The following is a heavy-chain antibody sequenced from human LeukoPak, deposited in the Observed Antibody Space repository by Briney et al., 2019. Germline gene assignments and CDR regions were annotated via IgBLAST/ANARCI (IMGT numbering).Heavy chain of an antibody. V-gene: IGHV4-61*05. D-gene: IGHD6-13*01. CDR2: IYYSGST. CDR3: ARSIAAAGTPLDWFDP. CDR1: SDSISTTSYY. J-gene: IGHJ5*02. Sequence: PSETLSLTCTVSSDSISTTSYYWGWIRQPPGKGLEWIGYIYYSGSTNYNPSLKSRVTISVDTSKNQFSLKLSSVTAADTAVYYCARSIAAAGTPLDWFDPWGQGTLVTVSS.